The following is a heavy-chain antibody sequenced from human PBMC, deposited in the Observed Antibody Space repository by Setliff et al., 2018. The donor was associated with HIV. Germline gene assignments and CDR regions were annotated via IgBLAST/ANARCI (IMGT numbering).Heavy chain of an antibody. J-gene: IGHJ6*02. D-gene: IGHD3-9*01. Sequence: QPGGSLRLSCAASGFTFSTFGLHWVRQAPGKGLEWVAFIRFDGSNKYYADSVKGRFTISRDNSKNTLNLQMNSLRAEDTAVYYCAREPHELRYFDWLLYPAYYYYGMDVWGQGTTVTVSS. CDR1: GFTFSTFG. V-gene: IGHV3-30*02. CDR3: AREPHELRYFDWLLYPAYYYYGMDV. CDR2: IRFDGSNK.